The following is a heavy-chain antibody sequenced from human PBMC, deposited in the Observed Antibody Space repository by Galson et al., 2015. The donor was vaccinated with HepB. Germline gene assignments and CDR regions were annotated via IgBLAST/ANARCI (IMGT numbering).Heavy chain of an antibody. D-gene: IGHD4-17*01. CDR3: ARENTVTTYLLYDY. V-gene: IGHV3-48*02. J-gene: IGHJ4*02. CDR2: ISSSSSTI. Sequence: SLRLSCAASGFTFSSYSMNWVRQAPGKGLGWVSYISSSSSTIYYADSVKGRFTISRDNAKNSLYLQMNSLRDEDTAVYYCARENTVTTYLLYDYWGQGTLVTVSS. CDR1: GFTFSSYS.